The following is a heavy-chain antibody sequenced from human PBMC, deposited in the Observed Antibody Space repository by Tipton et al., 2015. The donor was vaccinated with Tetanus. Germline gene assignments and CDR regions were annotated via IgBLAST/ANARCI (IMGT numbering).Heavy chain of an antibody. V-gene: IGHV4-39*01. CDR2: IYYNGNM. D-gene: IGHD2-21*02. CDR1: RGSINSGTFY. J-gene: IGHJ5*02. CDR3: ARTADNWFDP. Sequence: TLSLTCTVSRGSINSGTFYWDWIRQPPGKGLEWIGNIYYNGNMLENPSLKGRVTLSLDKSKNQFSLNLTSVTAADTAVYYCARTADNWFDPWGQGILVTVSS.